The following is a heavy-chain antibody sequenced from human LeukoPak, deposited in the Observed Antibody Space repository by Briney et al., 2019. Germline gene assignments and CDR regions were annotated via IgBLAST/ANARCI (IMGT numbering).Heavy chain of an antibody. CDR1: GFTFSSYG. Sequence: GRSLRLSCAASGFTFSSYGMHWVRQAPGKGLEWVAVIWYDGSNKYYADSVKGRFTISRDNSKNTLYLQMNSLRAEDTAVYYCARDREVATRVYYFDYWGQGTLVTVSS. CDR3: ARDREVATRVYYFDY. CDR2: IWYDGSNK. V-gene: IGHV3-33*01. D-gene: IGHD5-12*01. J-gene: IGHJ4*02.